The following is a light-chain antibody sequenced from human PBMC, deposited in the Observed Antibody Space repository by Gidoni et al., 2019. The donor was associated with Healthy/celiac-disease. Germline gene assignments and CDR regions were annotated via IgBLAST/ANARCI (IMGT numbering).Light chain of an antibody. Sequence: EIVMTQSPATLSVSPGERATLSCRASQSVSSNLAWYQQTPGQAPRLLIYGASTRATGIPARFSGSGSGTAFTLTISSLHSEDFALYYCQHYNNWPLFTFXPXTKVDIK. CDR1: QSVSSN. J-gene: IGKJ3*01. V-gene: IGKV3-15*01. CDR2: GAS. CDR3: QHYNNWPLFT.